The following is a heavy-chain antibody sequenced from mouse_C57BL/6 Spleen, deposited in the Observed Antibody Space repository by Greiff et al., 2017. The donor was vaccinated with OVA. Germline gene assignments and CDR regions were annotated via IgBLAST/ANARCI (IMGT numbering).Heavy chain of an antibody. Sequence: QVQLKQPGTELVKPGASVKLSCKASGYTFTSYWMHWVKQRPGQGLEWIGNINPSNGGTNYNEKFKSKATMTVDKSSSTAYMQLSSLTSEDSAVYYCARGRNGYYPLDYWGQGTTLTVSS. CDR1: GYTFTSYW. V-gene: IGHV1-53*01. CDR3: ARGRNGYYPLDY. J-gene: IGHJ2*01. D-gene: IGHD2-3*01. CDR2: INPSNGGT.